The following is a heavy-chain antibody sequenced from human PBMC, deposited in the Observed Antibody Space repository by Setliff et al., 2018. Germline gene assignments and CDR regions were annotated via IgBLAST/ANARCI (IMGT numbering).Heavy chain of an antibody. Sequence: GESLKISCKGSGYSFTSYWIGWVRQMPGKGLEWMGIIYPGDSDTRYSPSFQGQVTISADKSISTAYLQWSCLKASDTAMYYCARQAVAGSDAFDIWGQGTMVTVSS. CDR2: IYPGDSDT. D-gene: IGHD6-19*01. J-gene: IGHJ3*02. V-gene: IGHV5-51*01. CDR1: GYSFTSYW. CDR3: ARQAVAGSDAFDI.